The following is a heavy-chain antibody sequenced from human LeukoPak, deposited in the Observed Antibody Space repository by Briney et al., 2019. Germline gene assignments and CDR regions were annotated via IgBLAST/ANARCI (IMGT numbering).Heavy chain of an antibody. CDR3: ARSITFGGLIDY. J-gene: IGHJ4*02. CDR1: GGSISSGGYY. Sequence: SQTLSLTCTVSGGSISSGGYYWSWIRQPPGKGLEWIGYIYYSGSTNYNPSLKSRVTLSVDTSKNQFSLKLSSVTAADTAVYYCARSITFGGLIDYWGQGTLVAVSS. V-gene: IGHV4-61*08. CDR2: IYYSGST. D-gene: IGHD3-16*02.